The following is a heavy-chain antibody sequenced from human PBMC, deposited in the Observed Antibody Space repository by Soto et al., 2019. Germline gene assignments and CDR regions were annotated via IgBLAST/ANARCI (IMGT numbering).Heavy chain of an antibody. D-gene: IGHD1-26*01. Sequence: GSLGLACAASGSTFSNYAMNWVRQAPGKGLEWVSGISGNSGFTYYTDSVKGRFTISRDNSKNTLFLQMNNLRDEDTAIYYCAKVRSFYVPRSPFDSWGRGIVVTVYS. J-gene: IGHJ4*02. CDR2: ISGNSGFT. CDR3: AKVRSFYVPRSPFDS. CDR1: GSTFSNYA. V-gene: IGHV3-23*01.